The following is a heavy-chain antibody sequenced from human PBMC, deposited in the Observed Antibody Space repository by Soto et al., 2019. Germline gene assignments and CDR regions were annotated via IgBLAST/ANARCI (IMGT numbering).Heavy chain of an antibody. CDR2: IRSKANSYAT. J-gene: IGHJ4*02. D-gene: IGHD3-3*01. Sequence: GGSLRLSCAASGFTFSGSAMHWVRQASGKGLEWVGRIRSKANSYATAYAASVKGRFTISRDDSKNTAYLQMNSLKTEDTAVYYCTRGGDVWSGSDYWGQGPLVTVSS. CDR3: TRGGDVWSGSDY. CDR1: GFTFSGSA. V-gene: IGHV3-73*01.